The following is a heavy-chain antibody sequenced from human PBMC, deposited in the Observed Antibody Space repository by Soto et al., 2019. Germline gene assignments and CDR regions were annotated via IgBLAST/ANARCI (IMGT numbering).Heavy chain of an antibody. V-gene: IGHV3-23*01. J-gene: IGHJ1*01. D-gene: IGHD6-13*01. CDR3: ARDQAAGGTISRYFQD. CDR2: ISGGGSTT. Sequence: EVQLLESGGGLVQPEGSLRLSCEASGFTFSSYAMSWVRQAPGKGLEWVSGISGGGSTTYYADPVKGRFTISRDNSKNTLYLQVNSLRAEDTAVYYCARDQAAGGTISRYFQDWGQGTLVTVSS. CDR1: GFTFSSYA.